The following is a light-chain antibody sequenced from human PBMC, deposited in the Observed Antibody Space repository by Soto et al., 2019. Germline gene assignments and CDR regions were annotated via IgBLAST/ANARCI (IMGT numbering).Light chain of an antibody. Sequence: DIVLPQSPGTLSLSPGERATLSCRASQRVSSSYLAWYQQKPGQTPRLLIYGASDRATGIPDRFSGSGSGTDFTLTISRLEPEEFAVYYCQQYHSSPVTFGQGTKVDIK. CDR2: GAS. J-gene: IGKJ1*01. CDR3: QQYHSSPVT. CDR1: QRVSSSY. V-gene: IGKV3-20*01.